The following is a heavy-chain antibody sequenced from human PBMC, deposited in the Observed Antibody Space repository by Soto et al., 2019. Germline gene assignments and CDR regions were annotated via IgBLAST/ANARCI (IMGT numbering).Heavy chain of an antibody. CDR2: IGCTGDST. D-gene: IGHD6-6*01. V-gene: IGHV3-23*01. CDR3: ARRFSSSSFYFDY. J-gene: IGHJ4*02. Sequence: EVQLLESGGGLVQPGGSLRLSCAASGFPFSSYAMSWVRHAPDKGLEWVSAIGCTGDSTFYADSVKGRFTISRDNSKNPLYLQMNSLRADDTAVYICARRFSSSSFYFDYWGQGTLVTVSS. CDR1: GFPFSSYA.